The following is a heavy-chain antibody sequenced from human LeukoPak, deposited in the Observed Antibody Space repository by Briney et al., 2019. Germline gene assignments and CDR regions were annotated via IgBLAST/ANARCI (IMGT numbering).Heavy chain of an antibody. CDR3: ARDSGLTYYYYDSSCYFDY. D-gene: IGHD3-22*01. CDR1: GFTFSSYG. V-gene: IGHV3-33*01. CDR2: IWYDGSNK. Sequence: PGRSLRLSGAASGFTFSSYGMHWVRQAPGKGLEWVAVIWYDGSNKYYADSVKGRFTISRDNSKNTLYLQMDSLRAEVTAVYYCARDSGLTYYYYDSSCYFDYWGQGTLVTVSS. J-gene: IGHJ4*02.